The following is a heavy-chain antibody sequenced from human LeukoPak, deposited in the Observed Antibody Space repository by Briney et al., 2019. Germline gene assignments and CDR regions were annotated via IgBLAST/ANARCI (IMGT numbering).Heavy chain of an antibody. Sequence: PGASLRLSWAASGFTFSVYAMSSVRQPPGKGLEWVSPISGSGCTTYYADSGTGRFTISRDNPKNTLYLQMNNLSAEDTDEYYCANHFREFDSWGQGTLVTVPS. CDR1: GFTFSVYA. CDR3: ANHFREFDS. V-gene: IGHV3-23*01. J-gene: IGHJ4*02. CDR2: ISGSGCTT.